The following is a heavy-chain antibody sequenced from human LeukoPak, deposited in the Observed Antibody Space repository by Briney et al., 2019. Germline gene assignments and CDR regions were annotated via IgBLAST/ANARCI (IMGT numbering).Heavy chain of an antibody. CDR1: GDSVSSNSAA. J-gene: IGHJ5*02. CDR3: ARDLDWFDP. V-gene: IGHV6-1*01. CDR2: TYYRSKCYN. Sequence: KNLEPLSLTCAISGDSVSSNSAAWNWIRQSPSRGLEWLGRTYYRSKCYNNYAVSVKSRITINPDTSKNQFSLQLNSVTLEDTAVYYCARDLDWFDPSGQGTLVTVSS.